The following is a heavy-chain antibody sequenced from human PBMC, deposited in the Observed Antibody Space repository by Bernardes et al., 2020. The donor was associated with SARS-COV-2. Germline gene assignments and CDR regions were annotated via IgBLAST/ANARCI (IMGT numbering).Heavy chain of an antibody. D-gene: IGHD3-10*01. Sequence: SLRLSCAAPGFTFNNYGLHWVRQAPGKGLEWVAFISHEGSRKYYLDSLKGRFTISRDGSKSTLYLQMNSLRDDDTAIYYCVKRRAIFELWAGTFDSWGQGTLVTVSS. J-gene: IGHJ4*02. V-gene: IGHV3-30*18. CDR2: ISHEGSRK. CDR1: GFTFNNYG. CDR3: VKRRAIFELWAGTFDS.